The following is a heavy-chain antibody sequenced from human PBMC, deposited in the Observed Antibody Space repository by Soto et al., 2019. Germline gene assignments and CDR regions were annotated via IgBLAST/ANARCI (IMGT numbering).Heavy chain of an antibody. D-gene: IGHD6-19*01. Sequence: EVQLLESGGGLVQPGGSLRLSCAASGFTFSSNAMSWVRQAAGKGLEWVSGISGSGGTTYYAASVKGRFTISRDNAKNTLYLQMNSLRAEDAAVYDCAKAIGSGWYKSENWGQGTLVTVFS. CDR1: GFTFSSNA. CDR2: ISGSGGTT. CDR3: AKAIGSGWYKSEN. J-gene: IGHJ4*02. V-gene: IGHV3-23*01.